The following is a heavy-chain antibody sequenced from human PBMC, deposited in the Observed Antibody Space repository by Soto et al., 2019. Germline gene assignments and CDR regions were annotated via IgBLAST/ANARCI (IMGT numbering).Heavy chain of an antibody. CDR1: GLNVNINY. J-gene: IGHJ5*02. D-gene: IGHD6-6*01. V-gene: IGHV3-53*01. CDR2: IHGGGNK. Sequence: SLILSCATSGLNVNINYVTWVRQAPGKGLEWVSIIHGGGNKFYSDSVKGRFTISRDTSKNTVYLQMTSLTVDDTAVYYCASGPTLAARLGWNYFDPWGQGTLVTVSS. CDR3: ASGPTLAARLGWNYFDP.